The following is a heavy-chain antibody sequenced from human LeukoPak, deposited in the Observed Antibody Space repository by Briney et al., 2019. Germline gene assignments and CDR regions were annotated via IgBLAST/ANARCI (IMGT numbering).Heavy chain of an antibody. D-gene: IGHD1-26*01. CDR2: IFNSGYTT. CDR3: AKHSASRSRDYYFDY. Sequence: PGGSLRLSCAASGFTFSSYAMSWVRQAPGKGLEWVSTIFNSGYTTYYADSVKGRFTISRDNSKNTLYLQMNSLRAEDTAVYYCAKHSASRSRDYYFDYWGQGTLVTVSS. V-gene: IGHV3-23*01. CDR1: GFTFSSYA. J-gene: IGHJ4*02.